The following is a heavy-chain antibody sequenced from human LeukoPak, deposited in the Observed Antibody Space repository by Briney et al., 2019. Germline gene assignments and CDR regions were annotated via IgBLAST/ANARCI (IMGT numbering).Heavy chain of an antibody. D-gene: IGHD6-13*01. Sequence: GGSLRLSCAASGFTFSSYAMSWVRQAPGKGLEWVSAISGSGGSTYYADSVKGRFTISRDNAKNSLYLQMNSLRAEDTAVYYCARDRGAAAFDYFDYWGQGTLVTVSS. CDR3: ARDRGAAAFDYFDY. CDR1: GFTFSSYA. CDR2: ISGSGGST. V-gene: IGHV3-23*01. J-gene: IGHJ4*02.